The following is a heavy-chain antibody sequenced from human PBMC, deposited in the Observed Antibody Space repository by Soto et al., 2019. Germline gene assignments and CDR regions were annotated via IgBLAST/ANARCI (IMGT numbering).Heavy chain of an antibody. CDR3: ARERKFDFWRKGLEV. Sequence: ASVKVSCKASGYTFTSYGISWVRQAPLQVLEWMVCISAYNGNTNYAQKLQGRVTMTTDTSTSTAYMELRSLRSDDTAVYYCARERKFDFWRKGLEVWGQGTKVTVSS. CDR2: ISAYNGNT. D-gene: IGHD3-3*01. J-gene: IGHJ6*01. CDR1: GYTFTSYG. V-gene: IGHV1-18*04.